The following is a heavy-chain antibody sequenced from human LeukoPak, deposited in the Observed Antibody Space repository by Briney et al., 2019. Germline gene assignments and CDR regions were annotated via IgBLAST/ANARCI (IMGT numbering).Heavy chain of an antibody. Sequence: SETLSLTCTVSGYSISSGYYWGWIRQPPGKGLEWIGSIYHSGSTYYNPSLKSRVTISLDTSKNQFSLKLSSVTAADTAMYYCARDLSRDGSNRWGQGTLVTVSS. D-gene: IGHD5-24*01. CDR2: IYHSGST. J-gene: IGHJ5*02. CDR1: GYSISSGYY. CDR3: ARDLSRDGSNR. V-gene: IGHV4-38-2*02.